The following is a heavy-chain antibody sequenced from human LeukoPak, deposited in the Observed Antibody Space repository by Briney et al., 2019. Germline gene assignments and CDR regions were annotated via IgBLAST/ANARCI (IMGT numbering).Heavy chain of an antibody. CDR2: IGGSGGSA. V-gene: IGHV3-23*01. CDR1: GFTFSDYA. D-gene: IGHD3-22*01. CDR3: AKDRPNYYGSNGHYYKLNGDC. J-gene: IGHJ4*02. Sequence: PGGSLRLSCAASGFTFSDYAMSWVRQAPGKGLEWVSSIGGSGGSAHYTDSVKGRFTISRDNSKDTLFLQMNSLRAEDTAVYYCAKDRPNYYGSNGHYYKLNGDCWGQGTLVTVSS.